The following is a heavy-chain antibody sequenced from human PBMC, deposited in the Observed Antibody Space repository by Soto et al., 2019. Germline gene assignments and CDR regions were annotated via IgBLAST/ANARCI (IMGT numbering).Heavy chain of an antibody. CDR3: ASPPTTGNSYYYGMDV. J-gene: IGHJ6*02. CDR1: GGTFSSYA. CDR2: ISPIFGTA. Sequence: QVQLVQSGAEVKKPGSSVKVSCKASGGTFSSYAISWVRQAPGQGLEWMGGISPIFGTANYAQKFQGRVTITADESTSTAYMDLSSLRSEDTAVYYCASPPTTGNSYYYGMDVWGQGTTVTVSS. V-gene: IGHV1-69*12. D-gene: IGHD4-17*01.